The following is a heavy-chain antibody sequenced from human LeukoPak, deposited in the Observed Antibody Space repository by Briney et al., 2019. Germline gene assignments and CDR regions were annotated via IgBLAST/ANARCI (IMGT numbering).Heavy chain of an antibody. CDR2: TYYTSKWYN. D-gene: IGHD1-26*01. J-gene: IGHJ3*02. CDR3: ARVSSPWSPRDAFDI. V-gene: IGHV6-1*01. CDR1: GDSVSSKSAT. Sequence: SQTLSLTWAISGDSVSSKSATWNWIRQSPSRGLEWLGRTYYTSKWYNDYEVSVKSRITINPDTSKNQFSLQLNSVTPEDTAVYYCARVSSPWSPRDAFDIWGQGTMVTVSS.